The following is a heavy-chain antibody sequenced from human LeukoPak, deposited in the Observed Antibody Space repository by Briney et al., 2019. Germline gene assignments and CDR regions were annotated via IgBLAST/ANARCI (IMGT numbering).Heavy chain of an antibody. CDR3: ARDTAAGTIDGPDY. CDR2: INPNSGGT. J-gene: IGHJ4*02. V-gene: IGHV1-2*02. Sequence: ASVKVSSKASGYTFTGYYMHWVRQAPGQGLEWMGWINPNSGGTNYAQKFQGRVTMTRDTSISTAYMELSRLRSDDTAVYYCARDTAAGTIDGPDYWGQGTLVTVSS. CDR1: GYTFTGYY. D-gene: IGHD6-13*01.